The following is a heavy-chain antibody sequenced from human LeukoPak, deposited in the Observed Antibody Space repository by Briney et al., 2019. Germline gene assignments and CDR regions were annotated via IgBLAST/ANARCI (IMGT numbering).Heavy chain of an antibody. CDR2: IYYSGST. D-gene: IGHD2-15*01. CDR3: AGVVVAATPYFDY. Sequence: SETLSLTCTVSGGSISSYYWSWIRQPPGKGLEWIGYIYYSGSTNYNPSLKSRVTISVGTSKNQFSLKLSSVTAADTAVYYCAGVVVAATPYFDYWGQGTLVTVSS. V-gene: IGHV4-59*01. J-gene: IGHJ4*02. CDR1: GGSISSYY.